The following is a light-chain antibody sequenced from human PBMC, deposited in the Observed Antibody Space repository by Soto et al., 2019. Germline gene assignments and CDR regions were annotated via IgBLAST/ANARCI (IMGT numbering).Light chain of an antibody. CDR3: QQYATTPFT. CDR1: QSVGSNY. V-gene: IGKV3-20*01. Sequence: EIVLTQSPGTLSLSLGERATVSCRASQSVGSNYLAWYQRKPGQAPRLLIYDASSRATGIPDRFSGSGSGTDFTLTISRLEPEDFSVYYCQQYATTPFTFGPGTKVDIK. J-gene: IGKJ3*01. CDR2: DAS.